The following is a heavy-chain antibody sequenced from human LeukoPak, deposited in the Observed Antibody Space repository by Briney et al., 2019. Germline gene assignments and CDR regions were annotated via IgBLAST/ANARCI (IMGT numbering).Heavy chain of an antibody. D-gene: IGHD2-2*01. V-gene: IGHV1-8*01. Sequence: ASVKVSCKASGYTFTSYDINWVRQAPGQGLEWMGWMNPNSGNTGYAQKFQGRVTMTRNTSISTAYMELSSLRSEDTVVYYCAREQYCSSTSCYNWFDPWGQGTLVTVSS. J-gene: IGHJ5*02. CDR1: GYTFTSYD. CDR2: MNPNSGNT. CDR3: AREQYCSSTSCYNWFDP.